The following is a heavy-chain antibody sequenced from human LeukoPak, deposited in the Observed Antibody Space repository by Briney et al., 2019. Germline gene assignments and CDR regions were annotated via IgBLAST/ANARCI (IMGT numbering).Heavy chain of an antibody. CDR1: GFTFSSYE. J-gene: IGHJ4*02. CDR3: ARADWNYVFVDY. V-gene: IGHV3-48*03. Sequence: TGGYLRLSCAASGFTFSSYEMNWVRQAPGKGLEWVSYISSSGSTIYYADSVKGRFTISRDNAKNSLYLQMNSLRAEDTAVYYCARADWNYVFVDYWGQGTPVTVSS. D-gene: IGHD1-7*01. CDR2: ISSSGSTI.